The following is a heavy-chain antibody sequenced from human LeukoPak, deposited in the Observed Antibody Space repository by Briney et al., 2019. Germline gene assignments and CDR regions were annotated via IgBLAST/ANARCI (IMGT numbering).Heavy chain of an antibody. CDR2: INHSGST. D-gene: IGHD5-24*01. CDR3: AWGDGPPNCY. Sequence: SETLSLTRAVYGGSFSGYYWSWIRQPPGKGLEWIGEINHSGSTNYNPSLKSRVTISVDTSKNHFSLKLSSVTAADTAVYYCAWGDGPPNCYWGQGTLVTVSS. V-gene: IGHV4-34*01. J-gene: IGHJ4*02. CDR1: GGSFSGYY.